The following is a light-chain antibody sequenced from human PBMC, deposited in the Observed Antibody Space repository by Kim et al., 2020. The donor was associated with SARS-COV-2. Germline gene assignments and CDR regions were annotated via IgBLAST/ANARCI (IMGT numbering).Light chain of an antibody. V-gene: IGLV7-46*01. CDR1: TGAGTSSHY. J-gene: IGLJ3*02. Sequence: GTVTLAGGSSTGAGTSSHYPYWGQRKPGQAPRTLIYDTSNKHSWTPARFSGSLLGGKAAMTLSGAQPEDEAEYYCLLSYSGARPWVFGGGTKLTVL. CDR3: LLSYSGARPWV. CDR2: DTS.